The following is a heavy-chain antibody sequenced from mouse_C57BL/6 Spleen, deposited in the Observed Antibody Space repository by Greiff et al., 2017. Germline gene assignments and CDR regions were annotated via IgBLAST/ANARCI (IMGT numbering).Heavy chain of an antibody. D-gene: IGHD2-5*01. CDR1: GFTFSNYW. CDR3: ALYYSNALGFAY. J-gene: IGHJ3*01. CDR2: IRLKSDNFAT. V-gene: IGHV6-3*01. Sequence: EVMLVESGGGLVQPGGSMKLSCVASGFTFSNYWMNWVRQSPEKGLEWVAQIRLKSDNFATHYAESVKGRFTISRDDAKSSVYLQMNNLRAEDTGMYYCALYYSNALGFAYWGQGTLVTVSA.